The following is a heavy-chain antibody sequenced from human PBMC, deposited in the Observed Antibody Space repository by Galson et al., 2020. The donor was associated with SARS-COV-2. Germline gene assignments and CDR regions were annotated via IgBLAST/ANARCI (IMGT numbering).Heavy chain of an antibody. CDR3: APLPAATSILSD. J-gene: IGHJ4*02. D-gene: IGHD2-2*01. V-gene: IGHV1-69*06. Sequence: SVKGSCKASGRTFSSYAISWVRQAPGQGLEWMGGIIPMYGTPTYAQQFKDRVTFTADKSTQTVHMEVRSLRSEATAVYYCAPLPAATSILSDWGQGTLITVSS. CDR2: IIPMYGTP. CDR1: GRTFSSYA.